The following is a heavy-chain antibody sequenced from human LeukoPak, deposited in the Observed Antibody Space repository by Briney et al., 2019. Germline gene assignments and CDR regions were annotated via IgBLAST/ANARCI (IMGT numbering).Heavy chain of an antibody. CDR3: AKELAITVILEVDSDF. D-gene: IGHD3-22*01. J-gene: IGHJ4*02. CDR1: GFTFKNYA. Sequence: GGSLRLSCAASGFTFKNYAMSWVRQASGKGLEWVSAISGSGGSTFYADSVKGRFTISRDNSKNTLYLQMDSLRADDTAVYYCAKELAITVILEVDSDFWGQGTLVAVSS. CDR2: ISGSGGST. V-gene: IGHV3-23*01.